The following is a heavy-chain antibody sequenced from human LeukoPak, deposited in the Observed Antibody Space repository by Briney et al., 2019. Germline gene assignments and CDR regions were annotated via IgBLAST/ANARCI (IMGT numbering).Heavy chain of an antibody. CDR2: ISGSTGST. J-gene: IGHJ4*02. V-gene: IGHV3-23*01. D-gene: IGHD6-13*01. CDR1: GFTFSSYA. Sequence: GGSLRLSCAGSGFTFSSYAMSWVRQAPGKGLEWVSAISGSTGSTYYTDSVKGRFAISRDNSKNMLYLQMNSLRAEDTAVYYCARDGGAAAGLDYWGQGTLVTVSS. CDR3: ARDGGAAAGLDY.